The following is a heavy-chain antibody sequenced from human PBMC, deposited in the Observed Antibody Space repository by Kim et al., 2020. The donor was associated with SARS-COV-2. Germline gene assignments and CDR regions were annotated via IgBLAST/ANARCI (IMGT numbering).Heavy chain of an antibody. J-gene: IGHJ6*02. CDR3: AREELYSYFPMDV. V-gene: IGHV1-18*01. D-gene: IGHD2-15*01. Sequence: YAQKFQGKITMTADTSTSTVYMELRSLRSDDTAIFYCAREELYSYFPMDVWGQGTTVTVSS.